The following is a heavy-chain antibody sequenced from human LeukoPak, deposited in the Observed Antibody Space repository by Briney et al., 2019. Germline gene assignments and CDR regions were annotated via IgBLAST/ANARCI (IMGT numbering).Heavy chain of an antibody. Sequence: GGSLRLSCAASGFTFSSYSMNWVRQAPGKGLEWVAVIWYDGSNKYYADSVKGRFTISRDNSKNTLYLQMNSLRAEDTAVYYCARAGDPAPGFDYWGQGTLVTVSS. V-gene: IGHV3-33*08. CDR1: GFTFSSYS. J-gene: IGHJ4*02. CDR3: ARAGDPAPGFDY. CDR2: IWYDGSNK. D-gene: IGHD7-27*01.